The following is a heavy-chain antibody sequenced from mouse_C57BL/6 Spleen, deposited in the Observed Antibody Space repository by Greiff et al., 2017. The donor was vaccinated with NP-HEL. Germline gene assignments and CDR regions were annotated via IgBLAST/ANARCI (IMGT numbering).Heavy chain of an antibody. Sequence: QVQLKQPGAELVKPGASVKLSCKASGYTFTSYWMQWVKQRPGQGLEWIGEIDPSDSYTNYNQKFKGKATLTVDTSSSPAYMQLRSLTSEDSAVYYCAREDYGSSYWYFDVWGTGTTVTVSS. CDR2: IDPSDSYT. CDR3: AREDYGSSYWYFDV. V-gene: IGHV1-50*01. J-gene: IGHJ1*03. D-gene: IGHD1-1*01. CDR1: GYTFTSYW.